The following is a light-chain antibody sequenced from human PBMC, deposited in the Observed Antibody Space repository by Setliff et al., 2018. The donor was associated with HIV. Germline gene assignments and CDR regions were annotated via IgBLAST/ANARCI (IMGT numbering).Light chain of an antibody. CDR1: SSDVGGYNY. V-gene: IGLV2-14*03. J-gene: IGLJ1*01. CDR2: GVS. Sequence: QSVLTQPASVSGSPGQSITIYCSGTSSDVGGYNYVSWYQQHPGKAPKLMIYGVSERPSGVSNRFSGSKSGYTASLTISGLQAEDEADYYCSSYTSSITYVFGTGTKVTV. CDR3: SSYTSSITYV.